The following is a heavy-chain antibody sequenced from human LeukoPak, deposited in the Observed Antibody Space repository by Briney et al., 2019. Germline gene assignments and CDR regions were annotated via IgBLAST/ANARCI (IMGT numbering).Heavy chain of an antibody. J-gene: IGHJ4*02. CDR3: AKDPRGSSPLYYFDY. CDR1: GFTFSSYA. D-gene: IGHD1-26*01. CDR2: VSGSGGST. V-gene: IGHV3-23*01. Sequence: PGGSLRLSCAASGFTFSSYAMSWVRQAPGKGLEWVSAVSGSGGSTYYADSVKGRFTISRDNSKNTLYLQMNSLRAEDTAVYYCAKDPRGSSPLYYFDYWGQGTLVTVSS.